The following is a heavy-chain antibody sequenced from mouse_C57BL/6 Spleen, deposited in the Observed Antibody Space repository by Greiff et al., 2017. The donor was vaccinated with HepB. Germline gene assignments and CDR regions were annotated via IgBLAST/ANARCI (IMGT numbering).Heavy chain of an antibody. J-gene: IGHJ4*01. CDR1: GYTFTSYW. V-gene: IGHV1-5*01. CDR2: IYPGNSDT. Sequence: VQLQQSGTVLARPGASVKMSCKTSGYTFTSYWMHWVKQRPGEGLEWIGAIYPGNSDTSYNQKFKGKAKLTAVTSASTAYMELSSLTNEDSAVYYCTAQAAGGYAMDYWGQGTSVTVSS. CDR3: TAQAAGGYAMDY. D-gene: IGHD3-2*02.